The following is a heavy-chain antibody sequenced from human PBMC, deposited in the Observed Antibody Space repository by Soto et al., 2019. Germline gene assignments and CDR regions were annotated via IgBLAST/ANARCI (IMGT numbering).Heavy chain of an antibody. D-gene: IGHD5-18*01. CDR1: GGSVHNGSYY. CDR3: ARNSRGYIYGYYFDS. J-gene: IGHJ4*02. CDR2: IYYTGTT. Sequence: SETLSLTCTVSGGSVHNGSYYWSWLRQPPGKGLERIGYIYYTGTTNYNPSLKSHVTISVDTSINQFSLKVKSVSAADTAVYFCARNSRGYIYGYYFDSWGQGTQVTVSS. V-gene: IGHV4-61*01.